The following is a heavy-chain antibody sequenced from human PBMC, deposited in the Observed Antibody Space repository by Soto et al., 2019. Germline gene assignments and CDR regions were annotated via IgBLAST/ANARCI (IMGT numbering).Heavy chain of an antibody. CDR2: ISSSSSTI. J-gene: IGHJ6*02. Sequence: LRVSCAASGFTFSRYSMNWVRQAPGKGLEWVSYISSSSSTIYYADSVKGRFTISRDNAKNSLYLQMNSLRAEDTAVYYCATKPTVTTKSGMDVWGQGTTVTVSS. CDR1: GFTFSRYS. D-gene: IGHD4-4*01. V-gene: IGHV3-48*01. CDR3: ATKPTVTTKSGMDV.